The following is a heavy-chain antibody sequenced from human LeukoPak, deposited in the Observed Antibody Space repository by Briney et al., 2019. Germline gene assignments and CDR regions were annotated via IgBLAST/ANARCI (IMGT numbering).Heavy chain of an antibody. Sequence: PGGSLRLSCTASGFTFGDYAMSWFRQAPGKGLEWVGFIRSKAYGGTTEYAASVKGRFTISRDDSKSIAYLQMNSLKTEDTAVYYCTRSVLRVTMMVVATPFDYWGQGTLVTVSS. J-gene: IGHJ4*02. CDR2: IRSKAYGGTT. CDR1: GFTFGDYA. V-gene: IGHV3-49*03. CDR3: TRSVLRVTMMVVATPFDY. D-gene: IGHD3-22*01.